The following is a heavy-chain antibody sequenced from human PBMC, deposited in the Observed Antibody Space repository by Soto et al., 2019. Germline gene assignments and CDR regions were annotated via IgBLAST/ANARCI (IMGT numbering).Heavy chain of an antibody. Sequence: SETLSLPCPVSGCSISSSPYFWGWIRQPPGRGLEWIGSIDYRGTTYYNASLKSRVTLSLDTSKNQFSLKVNSLTAADTAVYFCSRRAPEGFDPWGQGTLVNVYS. V-gene: IGHV4-39*01. CDR3: SRRAPEGFDP. CDR1: GCSISSSPYF. J-gene: IGHJ5*02. CDR2: IDYRGTT.